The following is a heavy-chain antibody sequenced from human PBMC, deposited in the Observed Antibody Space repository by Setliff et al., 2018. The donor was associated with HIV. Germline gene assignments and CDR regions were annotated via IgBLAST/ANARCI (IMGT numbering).Heavy chain of an antibody. Sequence: GESLKISCKASGYSFTTYWLAWVRQMPGKGLEWMGIIYPHDSDVRYNPSFQGQVTISADKSITTAYLQWSSLKGSDTAMYFCARHSGEQQLVHTIPRPYYMDVWGKGTTVTVSS. D-gene: IGHD6-13*01. J-gene: IGHJ6*03. CDR1: GYSFTTYW. CDR3: ARHSGEQQLVHTIPRPYYMDV. CDR2: IYPHDSDV. V-gene: IGHV5-51*01.